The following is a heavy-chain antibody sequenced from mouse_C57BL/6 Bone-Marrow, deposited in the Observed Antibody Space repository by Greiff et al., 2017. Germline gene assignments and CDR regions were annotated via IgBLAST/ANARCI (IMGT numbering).Heavy chain of an antibody. D-gene: IGHD6-5*01. J-gene: IGHJ4*01. V-gene: IGHV14-4*01. CDR2: IDPENGDT. CDR3: TPIYFAMDY. Sequence: VHVKQSGAELVRPGASVKLSCTASGFNIKDDYMHWVKQRPEQGLEWIGWIDPENGDTEYASKFQGKATITADTSSNTAYLQLSSLTSEDTAVYYCTPIYFAMDYWGQGTSGTVSS. CDR1: GFNIKDDY.